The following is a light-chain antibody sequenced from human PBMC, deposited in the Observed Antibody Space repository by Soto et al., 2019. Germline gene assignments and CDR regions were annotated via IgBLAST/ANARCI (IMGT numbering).Light chain of an antibody. CDR2: EVA. CDR1: SSDLGASDS. Sequence: QSALTQPPSASGSPGQSVTISCTGTSSDLGASDSVSWYQQHPGKAPKLMIYEVAKRPSGVPDRFSGSKSGNTASLTVSGLQADDEADYYCQSYDSRLSGSVFGTGTKLTVL. J-gene: IGLJ1*01. V-gene: IGLV2-8*01. CDR3: QSYDSRLSGSV.